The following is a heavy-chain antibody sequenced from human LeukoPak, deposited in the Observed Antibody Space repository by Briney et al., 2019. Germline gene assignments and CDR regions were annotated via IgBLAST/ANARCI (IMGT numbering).Heavy chain of an antibody. J-gene: IGHJ4*02. Sequence: GGSLRLSCAASGFTFSSYSMNWVRQAPGKGLEWVSSISSSSSYIYYADSVKGRFTISRDNAKSSLYLQMNSLRAEDTAVYYCARAFGVYSSGWYGGYWGQGTLVTVSS. CDR3: ARAFGVYSSGWYGGY. CDR2: ISSSSSYI. V-gene: IGHV3-21*01. CDR1: GFTFSSYS. D-gene: IGHD6-19*01.